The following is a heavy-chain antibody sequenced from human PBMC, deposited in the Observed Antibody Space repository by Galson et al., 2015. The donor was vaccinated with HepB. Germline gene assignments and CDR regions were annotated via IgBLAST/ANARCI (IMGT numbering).Heavy chain of an antibody. CDR2: IIPVLDIT. Sequence: SVKVSCKASGGAFDKYNFNWVRQAPGRGLEWMGKIIPVLDITKYAQKFQGRATITADTSTSTAYMELSSLRSDDTALYYCARSHYYDSSPFDSWGQGTLVTVSS. CDR3: ARSHYYDSSPFDS. CDR1: GGAFDKYN. J-gene: IGHJ4*02. V-gene: IGHV1-69*02. D-gene: IGHD3-22*01.